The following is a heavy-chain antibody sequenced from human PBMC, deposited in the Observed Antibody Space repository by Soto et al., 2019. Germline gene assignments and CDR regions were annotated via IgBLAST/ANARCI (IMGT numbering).Heavy chain of an antibody. CDR1: GFTFSNYD. D-gene: IGHD1-26*01. V-gene: IGHV3-13*01. CDR2: IGTGGDT. Sequence: GSLRLSCAASGFTFSNYDIHWDRQITGKGLEWVAAIGTGGDTYFPDSVKGRFTISRENVKNSLYLQMNSLRADDTAVYYCVRAGGVGATWSWFDPWGQGTLVTVSS. J-gene: IGHJ5*02. CDR3: VRAGGVGATWSWFDP.